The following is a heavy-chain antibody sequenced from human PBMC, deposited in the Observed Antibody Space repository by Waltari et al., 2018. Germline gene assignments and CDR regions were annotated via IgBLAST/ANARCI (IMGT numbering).Heavy chain of an antibody. J-gene: IGHJ5*02. CDR2: IHGSGKT. CDR1: GDPVSSNYW. D-gene: IGHD2-15*01. V-gene: IGHV4-4*01. CDR3: ARDRGRGLYLDT. Sequence: QLQLQESGPGLVKPSGPLSLTCAVSGDPVSSNYWWSWVRQPPGKGLEWIGQIHGSGKTNYNPSFASRVTVSLDTSTDHISLKLTSATAADTAVYCCARDRGRGLYLDTWGQGTLVTVSP.